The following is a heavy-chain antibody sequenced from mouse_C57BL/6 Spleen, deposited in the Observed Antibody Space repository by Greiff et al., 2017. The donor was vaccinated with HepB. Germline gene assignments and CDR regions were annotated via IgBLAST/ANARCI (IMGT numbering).Heavy chain of an antibody. J-gene: IGHJ2*01. CDR1: GYAFSSSW. CDR2: IYPGDGDT. Sequence: VMLVESGPELVKPGASVKISCKASGYAFSSSWMNWVKQRPGKGLEWIGRIYPGDGDTNYNGKFKGKATLTADKSSSTAYMQLSSLTSEDSAVYFCARSGTKYFDYWGQGTTLTVSS. V-gene: IGHV1-82*01. D-gene: IGHD4-1*01. CDR3: ARSGTKYFDY.